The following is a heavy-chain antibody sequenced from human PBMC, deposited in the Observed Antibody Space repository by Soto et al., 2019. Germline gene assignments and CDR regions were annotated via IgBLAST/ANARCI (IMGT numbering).Heavy chain of an antibody. J-gene: IGHJ4*02. CDR3: AHKGYGDYPLDY. D-gene: IGHD4-17*01. V-gene: IGHV2-5*02. CDR2: IYWDDSY. Sequence: QITLKESGPTLVKHTQTLTLTCTFSGFSLSTSGVGVGWIRQPPGKALEWLAVIYWDDSYHYSPSLRSRRTITKDTSKNQVVLTMTNMDPVDTATDYCAHKGYGDYPLDYWGQGTLVTVSS. CDR1: GFSLSTSGVG.